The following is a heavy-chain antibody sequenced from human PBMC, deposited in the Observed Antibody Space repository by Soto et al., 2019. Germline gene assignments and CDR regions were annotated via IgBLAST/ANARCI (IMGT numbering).Heavy chain of an antibody. J-gene: IGHJ4*02. Sequence: GASVKVSCKVSGYTLTELSMHWVRQAPGKGLEWMGGFDPEDGETIYAQKFQGRVTMTEDTSTDTAYMELSSLRSEDTAVYYCATDPKHVDTAMVAYWGQGTLVTVSS. D-gene: IGHD5-18*01. V-gene: IGHV1-24*01. CDR1: GYTLTELS. CDR3: ATDPKHVDTAMVAY. CDR2: FDPEDGET.